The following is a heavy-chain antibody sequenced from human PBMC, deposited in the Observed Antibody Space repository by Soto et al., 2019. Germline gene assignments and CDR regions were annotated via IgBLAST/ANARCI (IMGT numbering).Heavy chain of an antibody. D-gene: IGHD3-22*01. Sequence: SETLSLTCTVSGGSISSYYWSWIRQPPGKGLEWIGYIYYSGSTNYNPSLKSRVTISVDTSKNQFSLKLSSVTAADTAVYYCARDRNCYDSSGYPLGPSFDYWGQGTLVTVSS. J-gene: IGHJ4*02. CDR2: IYYSGST. CDR3: ARDRNCYDSSGYPLGPSFDY. CDR1: GGSISSYY. V-gene: IGHV4-59*01.